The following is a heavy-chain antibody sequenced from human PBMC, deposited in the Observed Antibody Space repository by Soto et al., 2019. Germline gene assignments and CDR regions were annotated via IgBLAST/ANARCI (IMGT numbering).Heavy chain of an antibody. CDR3: AREGLLWAYYDILTGSPINY. CDR2: INPNSGGT. Sequence: GASVKVSCKASGYTFTGYYMHWVRQAPGQGLEWMGWINPNSGGTNYAQKFQGRVTMTRDTSISTAYMELSRLRSDDTAVYYCAREGLLWAYYDILTGSPINYWGQGTLVTVSS. V-gene: IGHV1-2*02. CDR1: GYTFTGYY. J-gene: IGHJ4*02. D-gene: IGHD3-9*01.